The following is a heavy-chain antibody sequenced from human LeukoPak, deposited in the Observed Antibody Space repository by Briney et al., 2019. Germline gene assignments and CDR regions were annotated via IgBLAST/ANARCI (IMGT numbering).Heavy chain of an antibody. CDR2: IRSKAYGGTI. J-gene: IGHJ4*02. Sequence: GGSLRLSCTASGFTFGDYAMTWVRQAPGKGLEWVGFIRSKAYGGTIEYAASVKGRFTISRDDSKSIAYLQMNSLKTEDTAVYYCTRDQTPYYWGQGTLVTVSS. CDR1: GFTFGDYA. CDR3: TRDQTPYY. V-gene: IGHV3-49*04.